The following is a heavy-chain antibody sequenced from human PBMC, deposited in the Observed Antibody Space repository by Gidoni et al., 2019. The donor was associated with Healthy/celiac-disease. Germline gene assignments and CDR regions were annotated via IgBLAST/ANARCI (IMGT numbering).Heavy chain of an antibody. CDR1: GYTFTGSY. J-gene: IGHJ4*02. V-gene: IGHV1-2*02. CDR2: INPNSGGT. Sequence: QVQLVQSGAEVKKPGASVKVSCKASGYTFTGSYMHWVRQAPGQGLEWMGWINPNSGGTNYAQKFQGRVTMTRDTSISTAYMELSRLRSDDTAVYYCARESPYCSSTSCPATLDYWGQGTLVTVSS. CDR3: ARESPYCSSTSCPATLDY. D-gene: IGHD2-2*01.